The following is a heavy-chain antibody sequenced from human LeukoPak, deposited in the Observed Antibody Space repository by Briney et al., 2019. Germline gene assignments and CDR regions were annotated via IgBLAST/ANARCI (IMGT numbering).Heavy chain of an antibody. CDR2: IIPILGIA. D-gene: IGHD3-22*01. V-gene: IGHV1-69*04. CDR3: ARDHDYDSSGQYYLDY. CDR1: GGTFSSYA. J-gene: IGHJ4*02. Sequence: SVKVSCKASGGTFSSYAISWVRQAPGQGLEWMGRIIPILGIANYAQKFQGRVTITADKSTSTAYMELSSLRSEDTAVYYCARDHDYDSSGQYYLDYWGQGTLVTVSS.